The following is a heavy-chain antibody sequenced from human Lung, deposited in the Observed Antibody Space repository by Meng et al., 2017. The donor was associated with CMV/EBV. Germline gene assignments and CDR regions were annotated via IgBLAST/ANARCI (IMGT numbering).Heavy chain of an antibody. Sequence: QLKLQGPGPGIVKPSETLSTTCTVSGCSTSSSNSYWDWIRQPPGKGLEWIGAIYHSGSTSYNPSLQSRVTMFVDTSKNQFSLMLTSVTATDTAVYYCARRRGGSGRDCWGQGTLVTVSS. V-gene: IGHV4-39*01. D-gene: IGHD3-10*01. CDR2: IYHSGST. CDR3: ARRRGGSGRDC. CDR1: GCSTSSSNSY. J-gene: IGHJ4*02.